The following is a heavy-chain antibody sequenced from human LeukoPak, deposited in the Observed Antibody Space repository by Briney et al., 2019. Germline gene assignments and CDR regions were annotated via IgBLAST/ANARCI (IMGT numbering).Heavy chain of an antibody. D-gene: IGHD3-10*01. CDR2: MENSGST. J-gene: IGHJ4*02. CDR1: GDSISSGGYY. Sequence: SQTLSLTCTVSGDSISSGGYYWSWIRQHPGKGLEWIGFMENSGSTYYNPSLESRVTISVDTSKNQFSLKLSSVTAADTAVYYCARESVPPGVDFWGQGTLVTVSS. V-gene: IGHV4-31*03. CDR3: ARESVPPGVDF.